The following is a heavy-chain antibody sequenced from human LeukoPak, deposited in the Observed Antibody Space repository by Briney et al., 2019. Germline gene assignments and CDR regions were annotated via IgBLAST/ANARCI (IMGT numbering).Heavy chain of an antibody. Sequence: SETLSLTSAVYGGSFSGYYWSWIRKPPGNLLEWIGEINHSGSTNYNPSLKSRVTISVDTSKNQSSLKLSSVTAAATAVYYCARRDNPKLGYWGQGTLVTVSS. CDR3: ARRDNPKLGY. CDR1: GGSFSGYY. CDR2: INHSGST. V-gene: IGHV4-34*01. D-gene: IGHD1-14*01. J-gene: IGHJ4*02.